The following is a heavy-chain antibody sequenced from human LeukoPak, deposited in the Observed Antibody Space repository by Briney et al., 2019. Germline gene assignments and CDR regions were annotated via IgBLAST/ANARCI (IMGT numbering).Heavy chain of an antibody. Sequence: PGRSLRLSCAASGFTFDDYAMHWVRQAPGKGLEWVSGISWNSGSIGYADSVMGRFTISRDNAKNSLYLQMNSLRAEDTALYYCAKDIIRGYSENYGMDVWGQGTTVTVSS. CDR1: GFTFDDYA. V-gene: IGHV3-9*01. CDR3: AKDIIRGYSENYGMDV. CDR2: ISWNSGSI. J-gene: IGHJ6*02. D-gene: IGHD5-18*01.